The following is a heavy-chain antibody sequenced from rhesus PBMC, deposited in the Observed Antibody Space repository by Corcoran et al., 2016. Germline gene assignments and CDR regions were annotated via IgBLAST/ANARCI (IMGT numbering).Heavy chain of an antibody. CDR2: ISWNDSK. D-gene: IGHD4-17*01. Sequence: QVTLKESGPALVKPTQTLTLTCTFSGFSISTSGPGLCWIRQPPGKALEWLASISWNDSKYYSTSLKSRLTNSKDTSKNQVVLTMTNMDPVDTATYYCARVKVTTLDYWGQGVLVTVSS. CDR1: GFSISTSGPG. J-gene: IGHJ4*01. CDR3: ARVKVTTLDY. V-gene: IGHV2-95*01.